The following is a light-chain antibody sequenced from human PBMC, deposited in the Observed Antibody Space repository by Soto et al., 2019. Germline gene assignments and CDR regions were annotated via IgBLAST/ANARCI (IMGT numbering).Light chain of an antibody. CDR2: EVN. CDR3: VSFRSGTILV. J-gene: IGLJ2*01. CDR1: RSDIGDSNF. Sequence: QSALTQPASVSGSPGQSVTISCTGPRSDIGDSNFISWYQHSPGKAPRLLIYEVNNRPSGVSKRFSGSKAGNTASLTISGLLDDDEADYFCVSFRSGTILVFGSGTKLTVL. V-gene: IGLV2-14*01.